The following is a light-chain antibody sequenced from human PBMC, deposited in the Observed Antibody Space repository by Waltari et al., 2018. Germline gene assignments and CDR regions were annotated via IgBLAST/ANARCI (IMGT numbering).Light chain of an antibody. CDR2: GAS. CDR1: QDIRVD. CDR3: LQHSNYPFT. Sequence: DIQMTQSPSSLSASIGDRVTITCGASQDIRVDLGWYQQKPGEAPRRLVYGASTLQTGVPSRFSGSGSGTDFTLTITSLQPEDFATYYCLQHSNYPFTFGPGTTVDVK. V-gene: IGKV1-17*01. J-gene: IGKJ3*01.